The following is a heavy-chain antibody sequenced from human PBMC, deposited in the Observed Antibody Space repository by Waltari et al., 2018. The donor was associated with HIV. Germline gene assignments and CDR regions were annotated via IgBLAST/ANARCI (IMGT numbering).Heavy chain of an antibody. Sequence: EVQLVESGGGAVQPGGSLRLSCVASRFTFSNYEMNWVRQAPGKGRVWISYISGSGSTIYYSDSGKGRFTISRDNAKKSLYLRMNYLTAEDTAIYYCARDGHHGVTKRGNAFDLWGQGTMVTVSP. D-gene: IGHD2-21*02. CDR1: RFTFSNYE. V-gene: IGHV3-48*03. J-gene: IGHJ3*01. CDR3: ARDGHHGVTKRGNAFDL. CDR2: ISGSGSTI.